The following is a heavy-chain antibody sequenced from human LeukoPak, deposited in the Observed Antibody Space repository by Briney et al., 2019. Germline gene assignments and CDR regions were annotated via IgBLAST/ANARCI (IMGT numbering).Heavy chain of an antibody. CDR3: ARRRDSGSLQHFDY. Sequence: GGSLRLSCAASGFTFTTYVMHWVRQAPGKGLEWVSYISSSGTTIYYADSVKGRFTISRDNAKNSLYLQMNSLRAEDTAVYYCARRRDSGSLQHFDYWGQGTLVTVSS. D-gene: IGHD1-26*01. CDR2: ISSSGTTI. V-gene: IGHV3-48*04. CDR1: GFTFTTYV. J-gene: IGHJ4*02.